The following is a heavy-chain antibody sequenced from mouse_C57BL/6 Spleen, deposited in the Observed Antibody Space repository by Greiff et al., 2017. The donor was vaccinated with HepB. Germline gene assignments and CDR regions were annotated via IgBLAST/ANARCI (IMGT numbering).Heavy chain of an antibody. Sequence: QVQLQQPGAELVKPGASVKLSCKASGYTFTSYWMHWVKQRPGRCLEWIGRIDPNSGGTKYNEKFKSTATLTVDKPSSTAYMQLSSLPSEDSAVYYCARRMVYYYGLDYWGQGTTLTGSS. J-gene: IGHJ2*01. CDR3: ARRMVYYYGLDY. D-gene: IGHD1-1*01. V-gene: IGHV1-72*01. CDR2: IDPNSGGT. CDR1: GYTFTSYW.